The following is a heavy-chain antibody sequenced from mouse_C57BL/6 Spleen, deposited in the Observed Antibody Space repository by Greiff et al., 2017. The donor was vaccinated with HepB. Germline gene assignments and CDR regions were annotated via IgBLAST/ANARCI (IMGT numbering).Heavy chain of an antibody. D-gene: IGHD1-1*01. Sequence: QVQLQQPGAELVKPGASVKLSCKASGYTFTSYWMHWVKQRPGRGLEWIGRIDPNSGGTKYNEKFKSKATLTVDKPSSTAYMQLSSLTSEDSAVYYWARGSTTVVPYWYFDVWGTGTTVTVSS. CDR3: ARGSTTVVPYWYFDV. CDR1: GYTFTSYW. J-gene: IGHJ1*03. V-gene: IGHV1-72*01. CDR2: IDPNSGGT.